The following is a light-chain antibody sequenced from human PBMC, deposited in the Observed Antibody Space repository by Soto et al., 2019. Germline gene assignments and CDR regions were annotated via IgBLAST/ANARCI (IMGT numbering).Light chain of an antibody. CDR2: DDN. CDR3: GPWDSSQSAYV. Sequence: QSVLTQPPSVSAAPGQKVTISCSGSSSNIGGNSVSWYQQLPGTAPKLLIYDDNKRPSGIPDRFSGSKSGTSATLGITGFQTGDEAYYYCGPWDSSQSAYVFGTVTK. J-gene: IGLJ1*01. CDR1: SSNIGGNS. V-gene: IGLV1-51*01.